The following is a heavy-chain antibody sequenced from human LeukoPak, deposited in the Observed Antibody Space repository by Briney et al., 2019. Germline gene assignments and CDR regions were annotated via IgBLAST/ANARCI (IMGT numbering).Heavy chain of an antibody. CDR1: GFTFSSYG. CDR3: AKDRTGTTEGIDY. V-gene: IGHV3-30*02. CDR2: IWYGGSSK. D-gene: IGHD1-1*01. Sequence: PGGSLRLSCAASGFTFSSYGMHWVRQAPGKGLEWVAVIWYGGSSKNYADSVKGRFTISRDNSKNTLYLQMNSLRAEDTAVYYCAKDRTGTTEGIDYWGQGTLVTVSS. J-gene: IGHJ4*02.